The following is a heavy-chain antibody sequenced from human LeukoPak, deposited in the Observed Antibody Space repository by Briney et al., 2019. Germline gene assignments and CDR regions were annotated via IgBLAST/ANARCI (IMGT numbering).Heavy chain of an antibody. CDR1: GYTFTGYY. J-gene: IGHJ4*02. Sequence: AASVKVSCKASGYTFTGYYMHWVRQAPGQGLEWMGWINPNSGGTNYAQKFQGRVTMTRDTSISTAYMELSRLRSDDTAVYYCAREGVDWNHSVYYFDYWGQGTLVTVSS. V-gene: IGHV1-2*02. D-gene: IGHD1-1*01. CDR3: AREGVDWNHSVYYFDY. CDR2: INPNSGGT.